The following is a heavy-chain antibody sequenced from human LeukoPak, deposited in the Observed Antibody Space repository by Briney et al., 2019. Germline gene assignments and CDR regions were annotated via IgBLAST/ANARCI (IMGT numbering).Heavy chain of an antibody. V-gene: IGHV4-59*11. CDR3: ARGTSYYYDSSGYEVGTDAFDI. CDR2: IYYSGST. D-gene: IGHD3-22*01. CDR1: GGSISSHY. J-gene: IGHJ3*02. Sequence: SETLSLTCTVSGGSISSHYWSWIWQPPGKGLEWIGYIYYSGSTNYNPSLKSRVTISVDTSKNQFSLKLSSVTAADTAVYYCARGTSYYYDSSGYEVGTDAFDIWGQGTMVTVSS.